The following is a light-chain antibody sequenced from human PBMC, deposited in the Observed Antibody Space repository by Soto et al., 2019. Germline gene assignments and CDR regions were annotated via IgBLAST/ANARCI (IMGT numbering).Light chain of an antibody. CDR3: MQGTQGWT. CDR2: QVS. J-gene: IGKJ1*01. V-gene: IGKV2-30*01. CDR1: QGLVYSDGYTY. Sequence: DVVLTQSPLSLSVTLGQPASISCRSSQGLVYSDGYTYLNWFQQRPGQSPRHLIYQVSNRESGVPDRFSASGSGTDFTLRISRVEAEDVATYYCMQGTQGWTFGQGTRVEIK.